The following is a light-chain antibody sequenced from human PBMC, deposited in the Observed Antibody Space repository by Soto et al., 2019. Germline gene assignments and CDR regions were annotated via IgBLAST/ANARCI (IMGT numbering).Light chain of an antibody. V-gene: IGKV3-15*01. J-gene: IGKJ5*01. CDR2: IAS. Sequence: EILITQSPAALSVSPGERVTLSCRASQSISFNLAWYQQKPGQAPRLLIYIASTRAAGIPARFSGSGSGTEFTLTISSLQSEDSAIYYCQQYNNWPITFGQGTRL. CDR1: QSISFN. CDR3: QQYNNWPIT.